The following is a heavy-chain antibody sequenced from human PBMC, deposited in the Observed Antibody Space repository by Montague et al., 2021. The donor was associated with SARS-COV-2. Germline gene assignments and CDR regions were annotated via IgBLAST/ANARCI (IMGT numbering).Heavy chain of an antibody. D-gene: IGHD3-22*01. CDR3: ARGYDSSGYHY. CDR2: IKQDGSEK. CDR1: GFTFSTSW. J-gene: IGHJ4*02. V-gene: IGHV3-7*05. Sequence: SLRLSCAASGFTFSTSWMTWVRQVPGKGLEWVANIKQDGSEKYYVYSVKGRFTISRDNAKNSLYLQLDSLRAEDTAVYYCARGYDSSGYHYWGQGTLVTVSS.